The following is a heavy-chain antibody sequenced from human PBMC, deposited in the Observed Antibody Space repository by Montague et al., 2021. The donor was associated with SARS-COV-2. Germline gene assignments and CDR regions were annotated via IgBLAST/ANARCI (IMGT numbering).Heavy chain of an antibody. V-gene: IGHV4-31*03. CDR2: IYYSGTT. J-gene: IGHJ5*02. D-gene: IGHD1-20*01. CDR1: GVSISSRIY. Sequence: TLSLTCTVSGVSISSRIYWTWIRQHPGKGLEWIGYIYYSGTTNYKPSLKSRITISIDTSENQFFLKLSSVTVADTAFYYCARMGEDNWSGEAWIDPWVQGILVTVSS. CDR3: ARMGEDNWSGEAWIDP.